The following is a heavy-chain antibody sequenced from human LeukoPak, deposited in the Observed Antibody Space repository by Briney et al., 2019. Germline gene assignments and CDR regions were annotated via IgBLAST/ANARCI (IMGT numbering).Heavy chain of an antibody. Sequence: SETLSLTCTVSGGSISSYYWSWIRQPPGKGLEWIGYIYYSGSTNYNPSLKSRVTISVDTSKNQFSLKLSSVTAADTAVYYCARHLAGDYGINWFDPWGQGTLVTVSS. V-gene: IGHV4-59*08. CDR1: GGSISSYY. J-gene: IGHJ5*02. CDR2: IYYSGST. D-gene: IGHD4-17*01. CDR3: ARHLAGDYGINWFDP.